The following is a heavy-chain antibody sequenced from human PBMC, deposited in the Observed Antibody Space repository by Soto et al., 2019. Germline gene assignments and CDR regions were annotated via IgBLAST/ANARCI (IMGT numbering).Heavy chain of an antibody. Sequence: QVQLVHSGAEVKKPGSSVKVSCKASGGTFSSYAISWVRQAPGQGLEWMGGLIPIFGTSKYAHKFQGRVTITADECTSTAYMGLSSMRSEDTAVYYCASYLVDTDMVICFDYWGEGTMVTVSS. CDR3: ASYLVDTDMVICFDY. CDR2: LIPIFGTS. J-gene: IGHJ4*02. D-gene: IGHD5-18*01. V-gene: IGHV1-69*01. CDR1: GGTFSSYA.